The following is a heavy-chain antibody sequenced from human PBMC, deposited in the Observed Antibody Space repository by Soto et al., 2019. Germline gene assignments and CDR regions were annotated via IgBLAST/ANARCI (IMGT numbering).Heavy chain of an antibody. CDR3: ARDNVEGYSSSWYY. D-gene: IGHD6-13*01. CDR2: INAYNGNT. CDR1: GYTFTSFG. J-gene: IGHJ4*01. Sequence: QVQLVQSGAEVKKPGASVKVSCNASGYTFTSFGFSWVRQAPGQGLEWMGWINAYNGNTNYAQKFQGRFTMTTDTSTSTAYMELRSLRSDDTAVYYCARDNVEGYSSSWYYWGQGTLVTVSS. V-gene: IGHV1-18*01.